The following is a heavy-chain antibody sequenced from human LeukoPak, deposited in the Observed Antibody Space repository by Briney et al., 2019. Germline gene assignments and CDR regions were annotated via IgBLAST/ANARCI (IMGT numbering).Heavy chain of an antibody. CDR2: VSSGSRTI. J-gene: IGHJ4*02. CDR3: ANGYNYGLDY. V-gene: IGHV3-48*01. CDR1: GFTFSSYS. D-gene: IGHD5-18*01. Sequence: PGGSLRLSCAASGFTFSSYSMNWVRQAPGKGLEWVSYVSSGSRTIYYAGSVKGRFTISRDNAKNSLYLQMNSLRAEDTAVYYCANGYNYGLDYWGQGTLVTVSS.